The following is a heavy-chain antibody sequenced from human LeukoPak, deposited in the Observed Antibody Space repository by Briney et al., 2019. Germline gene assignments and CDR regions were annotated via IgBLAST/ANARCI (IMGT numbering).Heavy chain of an antibody. V-gene: IGHV3-23*01. Sequence: GGSLRLSCAASGFTFSSYAMSWVRQAPGKGLEWVSAISGSGGSTYYADSVRGRFTISRDNSKNTLYLQMNSLRAEDTAVYYCATPQSRPFNWFDPWGQGTLVTVSS. CDR2: ISGSGGST. CDR3: ATPQSRPFNWFDP. CDR1: GFTFSSYA. J-gene: IGHJ5*02.